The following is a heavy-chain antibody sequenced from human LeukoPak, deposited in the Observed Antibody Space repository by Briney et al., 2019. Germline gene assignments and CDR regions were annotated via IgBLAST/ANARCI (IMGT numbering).Heavy chain of an antibody. CDR3: AGGTGMDV. V-gene: IGHV3-7*05. D-gene: IGHD1-1*01. J-gene: IGHJ6*02. CDR1: GVTFSSSW. CDR2: IEQDGSEK. Sequence: GWSLRLSCAASGVTFSSSWMSWVRQAPGKGLEWVATIEQDGSEKYYVDFVKGRLSISRDNAKNSLYLQMNSLGGDDTAVYYCAGGTGMDVWGQGTTVTVSS.